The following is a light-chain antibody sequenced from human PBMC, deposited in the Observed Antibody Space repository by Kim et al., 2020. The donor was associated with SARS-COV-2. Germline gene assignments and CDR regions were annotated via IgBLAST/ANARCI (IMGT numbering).Light chain of an antibody. V-gene: IGLV3-1*01. Sequence: PGQTASITCSGDKLGDKYACWYQQKPGQSPVLVIYQDSKRPSGIPERFSGSNSGNTATLTISGTQAMDEADYYCQAWDSSTVVFGGGTQLTVL. CDR3: QAWDSSTVV. CDR2: QDS. J-gene: IGLJ2*01. CDR1: KLGDKY.